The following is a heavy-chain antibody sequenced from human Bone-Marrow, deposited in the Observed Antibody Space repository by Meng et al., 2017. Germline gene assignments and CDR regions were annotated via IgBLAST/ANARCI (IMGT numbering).Heavy chain of an antibody. D-gene: IGHD4-17*01. Sequence: SGPTLVKPTATLTLTCTVSGSSLTNARLGVSWIRQPPGKALEWLAHIFSTDTKSYSTSLKSRLTISKDTSKSQVVLTMTNVDPVDTATYYCARSMGDYGQHAFDIWGQGTMVTVSS. J-gene: IGHJ3*02. V-gene: IGHV2-26*01. CDR2: IFSTDTK. CDR3: ARSMGDYGQHAFDI. CDR1: GSSLTNARLG.